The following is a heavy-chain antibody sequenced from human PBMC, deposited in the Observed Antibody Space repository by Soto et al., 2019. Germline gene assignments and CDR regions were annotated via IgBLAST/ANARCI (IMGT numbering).Heavy chain of an antibody. V-gene: IGHV1-69*13. CDR3: ARGYCSGGTCYSGMDV. CDR1: VGRFSTHA. D-gene: IGHD2-15*01. J-gene: IGHJ6*02. CDR2: IIPISGTT. Sequence: SVKFSCKASVGRFSTHAIIWVRQAPGHGLEWMGGIIPISGTTYYTQKFQGRVTITADEPTSTAFMELSSLKSEYTAVFYCARGYCSGGTCYSGMDVWGQGTMGTVSS.